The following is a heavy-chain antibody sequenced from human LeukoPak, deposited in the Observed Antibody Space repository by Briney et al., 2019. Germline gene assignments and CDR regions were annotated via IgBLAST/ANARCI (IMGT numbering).Heavy chain of an antibody. J-gene: IGHJ4*02. D-gene: IGHD3-22*01. CDR2: IYYSGST. Sequence: SETLSLTCSVSGGSISSYYWSWIRQPPGKGLEWIGYIYYSGSTNYNPSLKSRVTISVDTSKNQFSLKLSSVTAADTAVYYCARTYYYDSSGYYHPNPFDYWGQGTLVTVSS. CDR3: ARTYYYDSSGYYHPNPFDY. V-gene: IGHV4-59*01. CDR1: GGSISSYY.